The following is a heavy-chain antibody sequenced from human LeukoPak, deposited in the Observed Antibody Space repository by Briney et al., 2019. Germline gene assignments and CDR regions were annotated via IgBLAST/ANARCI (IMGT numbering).Heavy chain of an antibody. Sequence: HVASVKVSCKASGGTFSSYAISWVRQAPGQGLEWMGGIIPIFGTANYAQKFQGRVTITADKSTSTAYMELSSLRSEDTAVYYCASYYYGSGSLVGWFDPWGQGTLVTVSS. D-gene: IGHD3-10*01. CDR2: IIPIFGTA. J-gene: IGHJ5*02. V-gene: IGHV1-69*06. CDR3: ASYYYGSGSLVGWFDP. CDR1: GGTFSSYA.